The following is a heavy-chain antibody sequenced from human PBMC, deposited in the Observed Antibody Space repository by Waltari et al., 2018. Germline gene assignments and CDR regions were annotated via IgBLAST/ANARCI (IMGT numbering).Heavy chain of an antibody. V-gene: IGHV1-46*01. CDR1: GYTFTSYY. CDR2: INPSGGRT. J-gene: IGHJ6*02. D-gene: IGHD3-9*01. CDR3: ARDDNILTGYYGMDV. Sequence: QVQLVQSGAEVKKPGASVKVSCKASGYTFTSYYMHWVRQAPGQGLEWMGIINPSGGRTSYAQKFQGRVTMTRDTSTSTVYMELSSLRSEDTAVYYCARDDNILTGYYGMDVWGQGTTVTVSS.